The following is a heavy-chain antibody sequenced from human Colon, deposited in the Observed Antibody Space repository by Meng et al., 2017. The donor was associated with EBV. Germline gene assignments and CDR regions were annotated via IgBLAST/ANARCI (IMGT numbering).Heavy chain of an antibody. Sequence: GTLEESGPGRGTPSGTLSLPCGAAGVAISSNIRWTWVRQPPGKGLEWIGDIDDSGSTDYNPSLNSRISISLDKSKNHFSLKVNSVTAADTAVYYCARGKQDAWELLAYWGQGALVTVSS. J-gene: IGHJ4*02. CDR3: ARGKQDAWELLAY. D-gene: IGHD1-26*01. V-gene: IGHV4-4*02. CDR1: GVAISSNIR. CDR2: IDDSGST.